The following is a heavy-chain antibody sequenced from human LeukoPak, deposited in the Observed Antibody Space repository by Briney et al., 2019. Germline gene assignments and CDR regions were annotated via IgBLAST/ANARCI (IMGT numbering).Heavy chain of an antibody. D-gene: IGHD4-17*01. CDR2: VNHNGYT. Sequence: PSETLSLTCGVSGTSFTSYYWSWIRRTPGKGLEWIGEVNHNGYTNMNPSLKSRVTISVDTSKNQFSLMMTSVTAADTAVYFCARMTTGHDYWGQGTLVTVSS. CDR1: GTSFTSYY. CDR3: ARMTTGHDY. J-gene: IGHJ4*02. V-gene: IGHV4-34*01.